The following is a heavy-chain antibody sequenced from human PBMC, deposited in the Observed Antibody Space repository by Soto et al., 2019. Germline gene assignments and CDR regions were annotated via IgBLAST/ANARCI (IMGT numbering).Heavy chain of an antibody. J-gene: IGHJ5*02. CDR3: AKDLFSGGSYPSWFDP. D-gene: IGHD1-26*01. V-gene: IGHV3-30*18. Sequence: QVQLVESGGGVVQPGRSLRLSCAASGFSFSSYGMHWVRQAPGKGLERVALISYDGSNKFYADSVKGRFTISRDNSKNTLDLQGNSRRAEDTAVYYCAKDLFSGGSYPSWFDPWGQGALVSVSS. CDR2: ISYDGSNK. CDR1: GFSFSSYG.